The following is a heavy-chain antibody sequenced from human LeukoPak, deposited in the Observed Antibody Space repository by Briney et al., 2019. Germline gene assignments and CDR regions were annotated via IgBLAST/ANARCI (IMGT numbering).Heavy chain of an antibody. D-gene: IGHD3-16*01. CDR1: GGSISGTYS. J-gene: IGHJ3*01. CDR2: IYYTGTT. Sequence: SETLSLTCTVSGGSISGTYSWSWIRRPPGKGLEWIGYIYYTGTTDSNPSLKSRVTISLDTSKNQFSLNLSSVTAADTAVYYCARRWFYDKRAFDAWGQGTMVTVSS. V-gene: IGHV4-59*08. CDR3: ARRWFYDKRAFDA.